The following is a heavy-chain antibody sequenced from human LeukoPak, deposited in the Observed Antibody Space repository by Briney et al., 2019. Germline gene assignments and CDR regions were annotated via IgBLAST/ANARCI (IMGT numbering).Heavy chain of an antibody. CDR1: GDSVSSNNAA. Sequence: SQTLSLTYTISGDSVSSNNAAWNWIRQSPSRGLEWLGRAYYRSKWFNDYAVSVKSRITITSDTSKNQFSLQLISVTPEDTAVYYCARTRYSSGGAYYYGVDVWGQGTTVTVSS. V-gene: IGHV6-1*01. CDR3: ARTRYSSGGAYYYGVDV. J-gene: IGHJ6*02. D-gene: IGHD6-19*01. CDR2: AYYRSKWFN.